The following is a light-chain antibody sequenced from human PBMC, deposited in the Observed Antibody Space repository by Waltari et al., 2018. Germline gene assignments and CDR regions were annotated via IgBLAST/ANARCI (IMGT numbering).Light chain of an antibody. CDR2: KAS. CDR1: QTISTW. Sequence: DIQMTQSPSTLSASVGDRVTITCRASQTISTWLAWYQQKPGKAPNPLIYKASSLERGVPSRFSGSGSGTEVTLTISSLQPDDFATYYCQQYKSYPLTFGQGTKVEIK. J-gene: IGKJ1*01. CDR3: QQYKSYPLT. V-gene: IGKV1-5*03.